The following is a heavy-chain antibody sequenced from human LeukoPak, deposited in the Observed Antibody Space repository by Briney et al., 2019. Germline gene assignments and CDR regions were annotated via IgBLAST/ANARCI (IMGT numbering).Heavy chain of an antibody. V-gene: IGHV1-18*01. Sequence: GASVKVSCKASGYTFTSYGISWVRQAPGQGLEWMGWISAYNGNTNYAQKLQGRVTMTTDTSTSTAYMELRSLRSDDTAVYYCARGRGEGRGISMVRGVRAPSYNWFDPWGHGTLVTVSS. CDR1: GYTFTSYG. D-gene: IGHD3-10*01. CDR2: ISAYNGNT. CDR3: ARGRGEGRGISMVRGVRAPSYNWFDP. J-gene: IGHJ5*02.